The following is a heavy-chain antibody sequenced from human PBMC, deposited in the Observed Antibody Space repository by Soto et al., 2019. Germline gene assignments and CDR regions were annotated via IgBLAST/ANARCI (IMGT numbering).Heavy chain of an antibody. Sequence: QVQLQESGPGLVKPSETLSLTCTVSGGSISSYYWSWIRQRPGKGLEWIGYCYYSGSTSYNPSLKSRFTISVHTSKNQFSLKLSSVTAADTAVYYCARPYGGALDYWGQGPLVTVSS. J-gene: IGHJ4*02. D-gene: IGHD4-17*01. CDR1: GGSISSYY. V-gene: IGHV4-59*08. CDR2: CYYSGST. CDR3: ARPYGGALDY.